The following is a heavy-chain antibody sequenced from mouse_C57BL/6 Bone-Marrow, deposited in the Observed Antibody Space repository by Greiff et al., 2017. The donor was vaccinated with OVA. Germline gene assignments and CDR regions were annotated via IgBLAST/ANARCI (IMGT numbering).Heavy chain of an antibody. D-gene: IGHD1-1*01. CDR2: IDPSDSET. J-gene: IGHJ1*03. Sequence: VQLQQPGAELVRPGSSVKLSCKASGYTFTSYWMHWVKQRPIQGLEWIGNIDPSDSETHYNQKFKDKATLTVDKSSSTAYMQLSSLTSEDSAVYYCARSLYGGSGWYFDVWGTGTTVTVSS. CDR3: ARSLYGGSGWYFDV. V-gene: IGHV1-52*01. CDR1: GYTFTSYW.